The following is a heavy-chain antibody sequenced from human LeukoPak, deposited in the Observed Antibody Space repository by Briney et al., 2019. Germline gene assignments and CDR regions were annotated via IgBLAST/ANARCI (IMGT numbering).Heavy chain of an antibody. D-gene: IGHD3-3*01. CDR1: GGSISSSSYY. CDR3: ARDQGSGYYNWFDP. CDR2: IYYSGST. J-gene: IGHJ5*02. Sequence: SETLSLPCTVSGGSISSSSYYWGWIRQPPGKGLEWIGSIYYSGSTYYDPSLKSRVTISVDTSKNQFSLKLSSVTAADTAVYYCARDQGSGYYNWFDPWGQGTLVTVSS. V-gene: IGHV4-39*07.